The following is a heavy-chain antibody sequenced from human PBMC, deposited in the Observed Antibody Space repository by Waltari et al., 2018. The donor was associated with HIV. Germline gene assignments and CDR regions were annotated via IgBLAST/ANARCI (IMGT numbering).Heavy chain of an antibody. Sequence: EVQLLESGGDLVRPGGALSLSCAASGFTFTAYGMTWVRQSPEKGLEWVSAISGSGATTSYADSVKGRFTISRDNSKNTLYLQLNSLRPEDTAVYYCAKGKVVVAATPGYGLDVWGPGTTVIVSS. CDR3: AKGKVVVAATPGYGLDV. CDR2: ISGSGATT. V-gene: IGHV3-23*01. J-gene: IGHJ6*02. CDR1: GFTFTAYG. D-gene: IGHD2-15*01.